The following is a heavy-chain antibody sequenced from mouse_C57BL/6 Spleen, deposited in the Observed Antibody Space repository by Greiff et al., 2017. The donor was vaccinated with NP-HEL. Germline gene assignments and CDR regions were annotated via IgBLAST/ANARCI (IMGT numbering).Heavy chain of an antibody. Sequence: EVKLVESGGGLVQPKGSLKLSCAASGFSFNTYAMNWVRQAPGKGLEWVARIRSKSNNYATYYADSVKDRFTISRDDSESMLYLQMNNLKTEDTAMYYCVRQGDYYGSNWFAYWGQGTLVTVSA. CDR2: IRSKSNNYAT. J-gene: IGHJ3*01. V-gene: IGHV10-1*01. D-gene: IGHD1-1*01. CDR3: VRQGDYYGSNWFAY. CDR1: GFSFNTYA.